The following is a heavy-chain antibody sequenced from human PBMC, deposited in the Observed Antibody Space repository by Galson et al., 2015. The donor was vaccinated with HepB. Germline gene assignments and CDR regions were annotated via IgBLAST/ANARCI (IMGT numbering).Heavy chain of an antibody. CDR2: ISFTGTT. J-gene: IGHJ4*01. CDR1: GVSMNPYY. D-gene: IGHD3-22*01. CDR3: ARSPYYDSTGFNFD. V-gene: IGHV4-59*13. Sequence: SETLSLTCTVSGVSMNPYYWNWIRQPPGKGLEWIAFISFTGTTNTYYNPSLKSRVTMSIDTSKSQFSLKLTSVTAADTAVYFCARSPYYDSTGFNFD.